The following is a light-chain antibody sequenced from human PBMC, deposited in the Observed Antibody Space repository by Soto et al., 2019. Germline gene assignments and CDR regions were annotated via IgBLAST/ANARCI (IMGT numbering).Light chain of an antibody. CDR1: QSISNN. V-gene: IGKV3-15*01. CDR2: DAF. Sequence: EILMTQSPATLSVSPGERATLSCRASQSISNNLAWYHHKPGQAPRLLIYDAFTRATGIPARFSGSGSGTDFTLTISSLQSEDFAVFYCQQYNSWPETFGQGTKVDIK. J-gene: IGKJ1*01. CDR3: QQYNSWPET.